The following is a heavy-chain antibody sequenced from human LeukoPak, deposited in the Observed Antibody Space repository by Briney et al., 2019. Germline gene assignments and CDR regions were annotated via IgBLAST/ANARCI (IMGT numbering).Heavy chain of an antibody. J-gene: IGHJ4*02. Sequence: GGSLRLSCAASGFTFSSYSMNWVRQAPGKGLEWVSSISSSSSYIYYADSVKGRFTISRDNAKNSLYLQMNSLRAEDTAVYYCARVGATTGYYFDYWGQGTLVTVSS. CDR1: GFTFSSYS. V-gene: IGHV3-21*01. CDR3: ARVGATTGYYFDY. CDR2: ISSSSSYI. D-gene: IGHD1-26*01.